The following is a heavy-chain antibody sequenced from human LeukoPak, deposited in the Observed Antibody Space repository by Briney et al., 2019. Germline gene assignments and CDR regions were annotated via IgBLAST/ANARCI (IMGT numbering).Heavy chain of an antibody. V-gene: IGHV1-24*01. CDR3: ATVAGYSRSRTKYWFDP. Sequence: ASVKVSCKVSGYTLTELSMHWVRQAPGKGLEWMGGFDPEDGETIYAQKFQGRVTMTEDTSTDTAYMELSSLRSEDTAVYYCATVAGYSRSRTKYWFDPWGQGTLVTVSS. D-gene: IGHD6-13*01. J-gene: IGHJ5*02. CDR2: FDPEDGET. CDR1: GYTLTELS.